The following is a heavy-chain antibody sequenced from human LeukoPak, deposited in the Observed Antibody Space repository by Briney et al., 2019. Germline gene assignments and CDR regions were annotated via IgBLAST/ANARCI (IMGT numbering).Heavy chain of an antibody. D-gene: IGHD5-12*01. CDR2: ISAYNGNT. CDR3: ARDKGRGYSGYSCAY. V-gene: IGHV1-18*01. J-gene: IGHJ4*02. Sequence: ASVKVSCKASGYTFTSYGISWVRQAPGQGLEWMGWISAYNGNTNYAQKLQGRVTMTTDTSTSTAYMELSSLRSEDTAVYYCARDKGRGYSGYSCAYWGQGTLVTVSS. CDR1: GYTFTSYG.